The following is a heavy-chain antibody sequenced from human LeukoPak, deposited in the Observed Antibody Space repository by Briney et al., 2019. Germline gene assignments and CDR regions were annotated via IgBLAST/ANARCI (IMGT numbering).Heavy chain of an antibody. J-gene: IGHJ4*02. Sequence: GGSLRLSCAASGFTVSSNYMSWVRQAPGKGLEWVSVIYSGGSTYYADSVKGRFTISRDNSKNTLYLQMNSLRAEDTAVYYCARDIEDCSSTICYNYFDYWGQGALVTVPS. CDR3: ARDIEDCSSTICYNYFDY. V-gene: IGHV3-53*01. CDR1: GFTVSSNY. CDR2: IYSGGST. D-gene: IGHD2-2*02.